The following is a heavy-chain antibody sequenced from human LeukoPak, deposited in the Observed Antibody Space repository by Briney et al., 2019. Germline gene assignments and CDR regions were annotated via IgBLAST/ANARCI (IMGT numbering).Heavy chain of an antibody. Sequence: GGSLRLSCAASGFTFSSYGMHWVRQAPGKGLEWVAVIWYDGSNKYYADSVKGRFTISRDNSKNTLYLQVNSLRAEDTAVYYCARDRGMVRGVRFYYYCGMDVWGKGTTVTVSS. CDR3: ARDRGMVRGVRFYYYCGMDV. CDR1: GFTFSSYG. CDR2: IWYDGSNK. V-gene: IGHV3-33*01. J-gene: IGHJ6*04. D-gene: IGHD3-10*01.